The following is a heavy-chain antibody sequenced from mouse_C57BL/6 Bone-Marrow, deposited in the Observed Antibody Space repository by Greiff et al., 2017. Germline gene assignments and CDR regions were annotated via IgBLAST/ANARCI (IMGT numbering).Heavy chain of an antibody. CDR1: GFTFSNYW. CDR3: TFYYGNYGWYFDV. D-gene: IGHD2-1*01. V-gene: IGHV6-3*01. Sequence: EVQLQQSGGGLVQPGGSMKLSCVASGFTFSNYWMNWVRQSPEKGLEWVAQIRLKSDNYATHYAESVKGRFTISRDDSKSSVYLQMNNLRAEDTGIYYCTFYYGNYGWYFDVWGTGTTVTVSS. J-gene: IGHJ1*03. CDR2: IRLKSDNYAT.